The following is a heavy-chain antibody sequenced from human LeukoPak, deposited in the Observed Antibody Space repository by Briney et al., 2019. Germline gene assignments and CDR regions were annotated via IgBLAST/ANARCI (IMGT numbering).Heavy chain of an antibody. Sequence: PGGSLRLSCAASGFTFSTYTMNWVRQAPGKGLEWVSYITSSSSTIYYADSVRGRFTISRDNAKNPLYLQMNSLRAEDTAVYYCAKFGWGSHGFDIWGQGTMVTVSS. CDR2: ITSSSSTI. CDR1: GFTFSTYT. V-gene: IGHV3-48*04. J-gene: IGHJ3*02. D-gene: IGHD3-10*01. CDR3: AKFGWGSHGFDI.